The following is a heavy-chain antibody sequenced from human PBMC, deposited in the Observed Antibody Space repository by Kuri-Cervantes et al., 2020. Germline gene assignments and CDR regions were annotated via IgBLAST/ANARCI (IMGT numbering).Heavy chain of an antibody. CDR3: AQQLGVDAFDI. D-gene: IGHD3-16*01. J-gene: IGHJ3*02. CDR1: GFSLSTSGMG. V-gene: IGHV2-5*02. Sequence: SGPTLVKPTQTLTLTCTFSGFSLSTSGMGVGWIRQPPGKALEWLALIYWDDDQRYSPSLKSRLTITKDTSKNQVVLTMTNMDPVDTATYYCAQQLGVDAFDIWGQGTMVTVSS. CDR2: IYWDDDQ.